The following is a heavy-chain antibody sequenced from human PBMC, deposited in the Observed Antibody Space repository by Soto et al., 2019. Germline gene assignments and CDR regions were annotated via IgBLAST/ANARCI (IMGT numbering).Heavy chain of an antibody. D-gene: IGHD4-17*01. CDR3: AKDSSDDYANFDY. J-gene: IGHJ4*02. V-gene: IGHV3-23*01. CDR2: ISGSGGST. Sequence: PGGSLRLSCAASECTFISYAMIWVRQAPGKGLEWVSAISGSGGSTYYADSVKGRFTISRDNSKNTLYLQMNSLRAEDTAVYYCAKDSSDDYANFDYWGQGTLVTVSS. CDR1: ECTFISYA.